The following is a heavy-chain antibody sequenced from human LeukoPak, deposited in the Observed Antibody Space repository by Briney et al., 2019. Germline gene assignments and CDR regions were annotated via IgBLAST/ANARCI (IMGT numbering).Heavy chain of an antibody. D-gene: IGHD6-13*01. CDR2: IYYSGST. CDR1: GGSISSGGYY. J-gene: IGHJ4*02. CDR3: ARVAAVDPYYFDY. Sequence: PSETLSLTCTVSGGSISSGGYYWSWIRQHPGKGLEWIGYIYYSGSTYYNPSLKSRVTISVETSKNQFSLKLSSVTAADTAVYYCARVAAVDPYYFDYWGQGTLVTVSS. V-gene: IGHV4-31*03.